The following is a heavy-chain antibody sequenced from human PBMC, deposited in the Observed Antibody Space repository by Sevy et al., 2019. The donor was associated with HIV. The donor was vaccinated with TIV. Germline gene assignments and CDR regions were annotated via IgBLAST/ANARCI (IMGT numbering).Heavy chain of an antibody. V-gene: IGHV3-30*18. CDR3: AKAYHNAQTHVYDSSGYCLDY. J-gene: IGHJ4*02. CDR1: GFTFSSYG. Sequence: GGSLRLSCAASGFTFSSYGMHWVRQAPGKGLEWVAVISYDGSNKYYADSVKGRFTISRDNSKNTLYLQMNGLRAEDTAVYYCAKAYHNAQTHVYDSSGYCLDYWGQGTLVTVSS. D-gene: IGHD3-22*01. CDR2: ISYDGSNK.